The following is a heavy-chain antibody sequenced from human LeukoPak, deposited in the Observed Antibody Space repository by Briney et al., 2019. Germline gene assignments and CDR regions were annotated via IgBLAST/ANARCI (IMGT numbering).Heavy chain of an antibody. CDR3: ARAGYYDSSGYYDY. CDR1: GFTFSSYG. J-gene: IGHJ4*02. D-gene: IGHD3-22*01. Sequence: PGGSLRLSCAASGFTFSSYGMHWVRQAPGKGLEWVAFIRYDGSNKYYADSVKGRFTISRDNSKNTLYLQMNSLRAEDMAVYYCARAGYYDSSGYYDYWGQGTLVTVSS. CDR2: IRYDGSNK. V-gene: IGHV3-30*02.